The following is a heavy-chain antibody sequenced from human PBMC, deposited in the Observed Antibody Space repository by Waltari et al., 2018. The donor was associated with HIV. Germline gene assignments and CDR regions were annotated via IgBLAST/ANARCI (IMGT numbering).Heavy chain of an antibody. CDR1: GFIFSRSW. Sequence: EVQLVESGGGLVQPGGSLRLSCPASGFIFSRSWMTWVRQAPGKGLECVAIIKQDGSEKFYEDSVKGRFTISRDNAKNSLFLQMSSLRAEDTAVYYCAKDWDLGLWGQGTLVTVSS. J-gene: IGHJ4*02. CDR3: AKDWDLGL. D-gene: IGHD3-16*01. V-gene: IGHV3-7*01. CDR2: IKQDGSEK.